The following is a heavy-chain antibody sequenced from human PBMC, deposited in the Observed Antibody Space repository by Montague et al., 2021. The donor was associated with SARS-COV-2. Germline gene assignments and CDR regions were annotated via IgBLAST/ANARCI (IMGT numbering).Heavy chain of an antibody. V-gene: IGHV3-30*18. D-gene: IGHD3-10*01. J-gene: IGHJ4*02. CDR2: ISYDGSLT. Sequence: SLRLSCAASGFLFSYDGMRWVRQAPGKGLEWVALISYDGSLTYYQDSVKGRFTISRDNSKNTLYQQMNSLRPEDTAVYYCAKDGAAGWELGYWGQGTLVTVSS. CDR3: AKDGAAGWELGY. CDR1: GFLFSYDG.